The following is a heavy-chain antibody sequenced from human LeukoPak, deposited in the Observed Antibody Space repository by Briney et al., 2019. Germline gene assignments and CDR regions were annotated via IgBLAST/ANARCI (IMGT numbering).Heavy chain of an antibody. CDR1: GGSISSGDYY. CDR3: ARRNMLEYCSGGSCYPDYYYGMDV. CDR2: IYYSGST. D-gene: IGHD2-15*01. J-gene: IGHJ6*04. V-gene: IGHV4-30-4*01. Sequence: SETLSLTCTVSGGSISSGDYYWSWLRQPPGTGLEWIGYIYYSGSTYYNPSLKSRVTISVDTSKNQFSLKLSSVTAADTAVYYCARRNMLEYCSGGSCYPDYYYGMDVWGKGTTATVSS.